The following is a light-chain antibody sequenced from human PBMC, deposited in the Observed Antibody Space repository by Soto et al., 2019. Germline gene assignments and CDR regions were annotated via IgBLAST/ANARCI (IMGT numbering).Light chain of an antibody. CDR3: QQYGSSGT. CDR1: QSVSSSY. CDR2: GAS. V-gene: IGKV3-20*01. J-gene: IGKJ1*01. Sequence: EIVLTQSPCTLSLSPGEESTLSCRASQSVSSSYLAWYQQKPGQAPRLLIYGASSRATGIPDRFSGSGSGTDFTLTISRLEPEDFAVYYCQQYGSSGTFGQGTKVDIK.